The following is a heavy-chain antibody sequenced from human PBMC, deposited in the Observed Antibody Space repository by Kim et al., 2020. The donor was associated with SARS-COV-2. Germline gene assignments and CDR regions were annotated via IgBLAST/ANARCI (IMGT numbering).Heavy chain of an antibody. D-gene: IGHD4-17*01. V-gene: IGHV4-61*02. Sequence: SETLSLTCTVSGGSISSGSYYWSWIRQPAGKGLEWIGRIYTSGSTNYNPSLKSRVTISVDTSKNQFSLKLSSVTAADTAVYYCARDPYYYGDYNYYYYYGMDVWGQGTTVTVSS. CDR2: IYTSGST. CDR1: GGSISSGSYY. J-gene: IGHJ6*02. CDR3: ARDPYYYGDYNYYYYYGMDV.